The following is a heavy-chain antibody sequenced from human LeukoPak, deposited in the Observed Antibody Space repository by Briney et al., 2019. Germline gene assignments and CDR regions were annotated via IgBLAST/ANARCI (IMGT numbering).Heavy chain of an antibody. CDR2: ISSSSSTI. J-gene: IGHJ4*02. CDR1: GFTFSSYS. CDR3: ARHVVAVGFDY. Sequence: GGSLRLSCAASGFTFSSYSMNWVRQAPGKGLEWVSYISSSSSTIYYADSVKGRFTISRDNAKNSLYLQMNSLRAEDTAVYYCARHVVAVGFDYWGQGTLVTVSS. V-gene: IGHV3-48*01. D-gene: IGHD3-22*01.